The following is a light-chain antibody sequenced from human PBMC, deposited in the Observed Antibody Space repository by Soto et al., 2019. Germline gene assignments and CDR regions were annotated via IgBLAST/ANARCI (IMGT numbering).Light chain of an antibody. CDR1: ESIRTW. CDR2: DAS. J-gene: IGKJ1*01. Sequence: DIQMTQSPSTLSASIGDRVTITCRARESIRTWLAWYQHKPGKAPKFLIYDASSLESGVPSRFSGSGSGTEFTLTISNLQPDDFATYFCQQYHNYPRTFGQGTKVDIK. CDR3: QQYHNYPRT. V-gene: IGKV1-5*01.